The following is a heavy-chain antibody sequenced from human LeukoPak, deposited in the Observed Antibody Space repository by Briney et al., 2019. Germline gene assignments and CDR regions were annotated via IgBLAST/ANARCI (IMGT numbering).Heavy chain of an antibody. V-gene: IGHV4-34*01. CDR3: AGGGGKKYSYGYSDY. D-gene: IGHD5-18*01. Sequence: SETLSLTCAVYGGSFSGYYWSWIRQPPGKGLEWIGEINHSGSTNYNPSLKSRVTISVDTSKNQFSLKLSSVTAADTAVYYCAGGGGKKYSYGYSDYWGQGTLVTVSS. J-gene: IGHJ4*02. CDR1: GGSFSGYY. CDR2: INHSGST.